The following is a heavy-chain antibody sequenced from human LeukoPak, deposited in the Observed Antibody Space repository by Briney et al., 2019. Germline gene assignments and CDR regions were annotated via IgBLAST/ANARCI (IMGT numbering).Heavy chain of an antibody. CDR2: IKQDGSEK. D-gene: IGHD3-22*01. Sequence: GGSLRLSCAASGFTFSSYWMSWVRQAPGKGLEWVGKIKQDGSEKYFVDSVKGRFTISRDNAKNSLYLQMNSLRAEDTAVYYCARAMYYYDSSGYFLGRGAFDIWGQGTMVTVSS. CDR1: GFTFSSYW. V-gene: IGHV3-7*04. J-gene: IGHJ3*02. CDR3: ARAMYYYDSSGYFLGRGAFDI.